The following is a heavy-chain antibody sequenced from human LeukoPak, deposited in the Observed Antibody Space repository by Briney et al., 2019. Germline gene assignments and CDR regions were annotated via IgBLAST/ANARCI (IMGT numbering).Heavy chain of an antibody. D-gene: IGHD3-10*02. Sequence: GGSLRPSCAASGFTFSSNYMNWGRQAPGKGLEWVSSISASGRSIYYADSVKGRFTTSRDNAKNSLYLQMNSLRAEDTAVYYCATMSGFDYWGQGTTVTVSS. CDR1: GFTFSSNY. CDR3: ATMSGFDY. CDR2: ISASGRSI. V-gene: IGHV3-21*01. J-gene: IGHJ4*03.